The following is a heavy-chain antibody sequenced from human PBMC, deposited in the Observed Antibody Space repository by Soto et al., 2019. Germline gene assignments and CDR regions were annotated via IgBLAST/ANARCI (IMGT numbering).Heavy chain of an antibody. CDR3: ARQDGYCSSTSCSFWFDP. Sequence: LEILCLSCGVVGGSGSGYDGGWISQPPGKGLEWIGSIYYSGSTYYNPSLKSRVPISVATSKNQFSLKLSSVTAADTAVYYCARQDGYCSSTSCSFWFDPWGQGTLVTVSS. J-gene: IGHJ5*02. D-gene: IGHD2-2*01. CDR2: IYYSGST. CDR1: GGSGSGYD. V-gene: IGHV4-39*01.